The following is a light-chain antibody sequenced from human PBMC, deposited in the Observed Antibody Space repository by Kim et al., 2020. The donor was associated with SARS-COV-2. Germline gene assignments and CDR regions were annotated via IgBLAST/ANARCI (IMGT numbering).Light chain of an antibody. Sequence: VSQGDRLPHACRASQTVGINLAWYQQRPGQSPRILIFGASTRAGGVPNRFTGSGSGTEFTLTINSLQSEDFAIYYCQQYNSWPYNFGQGTKLEI. CDR1: QTVGIN. V-gene: IGKV3-15*01. CDR2: GAS. CDR3: QQYNSWPYN. J-gene: IGKJ2*01.